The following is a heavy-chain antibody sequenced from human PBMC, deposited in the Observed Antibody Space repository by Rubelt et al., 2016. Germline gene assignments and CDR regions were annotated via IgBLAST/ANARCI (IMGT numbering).Heavy chain of an antibody. CDR1: GGSFSGYY. Sequence: QVQLQQWGAGLLKPSETLSLTCAVYGGSFSGYYWSWIRQPPGKGLEWIGEINHSGSTNYNPSLKSVVTISVDTPKNHFSLKLSSVTAADTAVYYCARLDISSSPEYYFDYWGQGTLVTVSS. V-gene: IGHV4-34*01. CDR3: ARLDISSSPEYYFDY. D-gene: IGHD6-6*01. J-gene: IGHJ4*02. CDR2: INHSGST.